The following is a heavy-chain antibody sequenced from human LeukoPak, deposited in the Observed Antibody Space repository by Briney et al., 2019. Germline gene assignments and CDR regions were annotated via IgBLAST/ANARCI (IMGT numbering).Heavy chain of an antibody. D-gene: IGHD1-1*01. Sequence: SETLSLTCTFYGGSFSGYYWSWIRQPPGKGLEWIGYIYYSGSTNYNPSLKSRVTTSVDTSKNQFSLKLSSVTAADTAVYYCARSTGPAQTIDYWGQGTLVTVSS. J-gene: IGHJ4*02. V-gene: IGHV4-59*01. CDR1: GGSFSGYY. CDR2: IYYSGST. CDR3: ARSTGPAQTIDY.